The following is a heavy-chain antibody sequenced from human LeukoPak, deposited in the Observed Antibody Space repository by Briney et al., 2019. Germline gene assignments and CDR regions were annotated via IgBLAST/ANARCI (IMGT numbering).Heavy chain of an antibody. Sequence: SETLSLTCTVSGGSISSYYWSWIRQPPGKGLEWIGYIYYSGSTNYNPSLKSRVTISVDTSKNQFSLKLSSVTAADTAVYYCARFQVATIRSGGKYYFDYWGQGTLVTVSS. D-gene: IGHD5-12*01. CDR2: IYYSGST. J-gene: IGHJ4*02. CDR1: GGSISSYY. CDR3: ARFQVATIRSGGKYYFDY. V-gene: IGHV4-59*01.